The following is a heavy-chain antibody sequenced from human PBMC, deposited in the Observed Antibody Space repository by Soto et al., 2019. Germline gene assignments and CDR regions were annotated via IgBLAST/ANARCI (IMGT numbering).Heavy chain of an antibody. J-gene: IGHJ3*01. CDR3: ARGGSRDLQGGFDF. CDR2: VNHNGRN. V-gene: IGHV4-34*01. CDR1: GGSFSGYF. Sequence: QLHQQQWGAGLLKPSETLSLTCAVYGGSFSGYFWNWIRQSPGKGLEWIGKVNHNGRNNYNPSLKRRGNKSFDMAKNQITLELASVTAADTAVYYCARGGSRDLQGGFDFWGQGTMVTVSS. D-gene: IGHD1-26*01.